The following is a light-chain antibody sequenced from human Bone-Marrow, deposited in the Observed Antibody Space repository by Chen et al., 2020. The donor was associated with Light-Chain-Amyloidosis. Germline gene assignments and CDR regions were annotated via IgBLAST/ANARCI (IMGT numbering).Light chain of an antibody. CDR1: SGSIATNY. Sequence: NLMRTQPHSVSPSPAKTVIISCPRRSGSIATNYVQWYQQRPGSSPTTVIYEDDQRPSGFPDRFSGSIDRSSNSASLTISGLKTEEEADYYCQSYQGSSQGVFGGGTKLTVL. J-gene: IGLJ3*02. CDR3: QSYQGSSQGV. CDR2: EDD. V-gene: IGLV6-57*01.